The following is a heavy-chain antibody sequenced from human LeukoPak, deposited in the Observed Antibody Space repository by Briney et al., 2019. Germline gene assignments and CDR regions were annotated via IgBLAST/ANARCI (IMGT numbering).Heavy chain of an antibody. J-gene: IGHJ4*02. CDR2: IYTSGST. CDR1: GGSISSYY. V-gene: IGHV4-4*07. Sequence: SETLSLTCTVSGGSISSYYWSWIRQPPGKGLEWIGRIYTSGSTNYNPSLKSRVTMSVDTSKNQFSLKLSPVTAADTAVYYCARDKYYYDSSGYYRYDYWGQGTLVTVSS. CDR3: ARDKYYYDSSGYYRYDY. D-gene: IGHD3-22*01.